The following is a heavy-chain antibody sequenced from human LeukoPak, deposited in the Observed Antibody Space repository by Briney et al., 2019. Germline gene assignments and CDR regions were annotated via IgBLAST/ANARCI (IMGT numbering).Heavy chain of an antibody. CDR3: ARQNTMIVVGYYFDY. D-gene: IGHD3-22*01. J-gene: IGHJ4*02. CDR1: GGSFSGYY. Sequence: SETLPLTCAVYGGSFSGYYWSWIRQPPGKGLEWIGEINHSGSTNYNPSLKSRVTISVDTSKNQFSLKLSSVTAADTAVYYCARQNTMIVVGYYFDYWGQGTLVTVSS. CDR2: INHSGST. V-gene: IGHV4-34*01.